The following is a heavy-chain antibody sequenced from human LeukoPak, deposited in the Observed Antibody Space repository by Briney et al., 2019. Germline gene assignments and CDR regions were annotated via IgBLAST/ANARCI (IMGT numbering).Heavy chain of an antibody. V-gene: IGHV3-21*01. D-gene: IGHD3-22*01. CDR2: ISPSSSYI. CDR1: GFTFSSYS. CDR3: ARERRSVVITTDAFDM. J-gene: IGHJ3*02. Sequence: PGGSLRLSCAASGFTFSSYSMNWVRQAPGKGLEWVSSISPSSSYIYYADSVKGRFTISRDNAKNSLYLQMNSLRDEDTAVYYCARERRSVVITTDAFDMWGQGTMVTVSS.